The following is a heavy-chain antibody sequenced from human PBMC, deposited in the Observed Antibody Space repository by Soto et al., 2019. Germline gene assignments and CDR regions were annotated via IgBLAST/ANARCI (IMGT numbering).Heavy chain of an antibody. CDR1: GGSISSYY. D-gene: IGHD1-1*01. V-gene: IGHV4-59*01. Sequence: PSDTLSLTCTVSGGSISSYYWNWIGQAPGKGLEWIGYIYYSGSTNYNPSLKSRVTISVDTSKNQFSLKLSSVTAADTAVYYCARGTYYFDYWGQGTLVTVAS. CDR3: ARGTYYFDY. CDR2: IYYSGST. J-gene: IGHJ4*02.